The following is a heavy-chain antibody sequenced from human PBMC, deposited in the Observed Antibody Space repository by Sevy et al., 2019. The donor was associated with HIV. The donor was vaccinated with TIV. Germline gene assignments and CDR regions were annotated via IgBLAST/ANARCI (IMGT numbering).Heavy chain of an antibody. V-gene: IGHV1-24*01. CDR2: FDPEDGET. Sequence: ASVKLSCKVSGYTLTGLSMHWVRQAPGKGLEWMGSFDPEDGETIYAQKFQGRVTMTEDTSTDTAYMELSSLRSEDAAVYYCATTKDYYDSSGSPFDYWGQGTLVTVSS. CDR3: ATTKDYYDSSGSPFDY. CDR1: GYTLTGLS. J-gene: IGHJ4*02. D-gene: IGHD3-22*01.